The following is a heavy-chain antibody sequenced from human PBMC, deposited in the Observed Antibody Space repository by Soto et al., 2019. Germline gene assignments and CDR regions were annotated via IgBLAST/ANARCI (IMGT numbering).Heavy chain of an antibody. J-gene: IGHJ4*02. CDR1: GFTFSSYG. D-gene: IGHD6-19*01. V-gene: IGHV3-30*18. CDR2: ISYDGSNK. CDR3: AKADSGWYPIDY. Sequence: GGSLRLSCAASGFTFSSYGMHWVRQAPGKGLEWVAVISYDGSNKYYADSVKGRFTISRDNSKNTLYLQMNSLRAEDTALYYCAKADSGWYPIDYWGQGTLVTVSS.